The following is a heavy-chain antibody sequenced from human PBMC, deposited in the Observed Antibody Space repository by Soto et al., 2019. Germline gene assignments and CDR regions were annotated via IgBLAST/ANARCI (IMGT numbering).Heavy chain of an antibody. CDR3: AEDREQWLVIDYYYYGMDV. CDR2: ISYDGSNK. V-gene: IGHV3-30*18. J-gene: IGHJ6*02. D-gene: IGHD6-19*01. CDR1: GFTFSSYG. Sequence: GGSLRLSCAASGFTFSSYGMHWVRQAPGKGLEWVAVISYDGSNKYYADSVKGRFTISRDNSKNTLYLQMNSLRAEDTAVYYCAEDREQWLVIDYYYYGMDVWGQGTTVTVSS.